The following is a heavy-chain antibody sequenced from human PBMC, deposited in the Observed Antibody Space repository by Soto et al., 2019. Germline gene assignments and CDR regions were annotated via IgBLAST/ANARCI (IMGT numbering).Heavy chain of an antibody. Sequence: QVQLQESGPGLVKPSQTLSLTCTVSGGSIHDYYWVWIRQPPGKGLEWIGSIFYTGSTDYNPSLKSRVTLSLATSKNQFSLTLSSGTAANTAVYYCARVNRGAFDHWGQGALVTVSS. CDR3: ARVNRGAFDH. V-gene: IGHV4-59*01. CDR2: IFYTGST. J-gene: IGHJ4*02. CDR1: GGSIHDYY.